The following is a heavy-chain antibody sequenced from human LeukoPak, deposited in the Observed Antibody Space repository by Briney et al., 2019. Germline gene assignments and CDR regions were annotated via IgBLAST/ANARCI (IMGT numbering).Heavy chain of an antibody. D-gene: IGHD1-26*01. CDR2: IYTSGST. Sequence: SQTLSLTCTVSGGSISSGSYYWSWIRQPAGKGLEWIGRIYTSGSTNYNPSLKSRVTISVDTSKNQFSLKLSSVTAADTAVYYCAREGIVGATSTWGQGTLVTVSS. CDR1: GGSISSGSYY. V-gene: IGHV4-61*02. J-gene: IGHJ4*02. CDR3: AREGIVGATST.